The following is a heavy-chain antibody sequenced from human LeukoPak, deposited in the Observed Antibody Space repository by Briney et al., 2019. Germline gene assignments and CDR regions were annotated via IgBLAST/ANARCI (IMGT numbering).Heavy chain of an antibody. D-gene: IGHD3-22*01. J-gene: IGHJ4*02. V-gene: IGHV3-43*02. Sequence: GGSLRLSCAASGFTFGDYAIHWVRQAPGKGLEWVSLISGDAFTTYYADSVKGRFTISRDNSKNTLYLQMNSLRAEDTAVYYCARDSHYYDSSGYYWGGLFDYWGQGTQVTVSS. CDR3: ARDSHYYDSSGYYWGGLFDY. CDR1: GFTFGDYA. CDR2: ISGDAFTT.